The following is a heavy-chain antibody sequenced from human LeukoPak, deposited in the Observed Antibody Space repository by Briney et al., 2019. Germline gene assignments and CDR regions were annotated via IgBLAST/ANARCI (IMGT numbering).Heavy chain of an antibody. CDR3: ARDTNGWNDY. CDR1: GFTFSSHW. V-gene: IGHV3-7*01. D-gene: IGHD2-8*01. J-gene: IGHJ4*02. Sequence: GGSLRLSCAAPGFTFSSHWMTWVRQAPGKGLEWVANIKQDGSVKQYVGSVKGRFTISRDNAKNSLYLQMNSLRAEDTAVYYCARDTNGWNDYWGQGTLVTVSS. CDR2: IKQDGSVK.